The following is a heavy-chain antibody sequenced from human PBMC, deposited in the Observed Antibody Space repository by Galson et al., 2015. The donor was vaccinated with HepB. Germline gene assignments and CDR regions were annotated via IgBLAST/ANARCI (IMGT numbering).Heavy chain of an antibody. V-gene: IGHV1-69*02. J-gene: IGHJ5*02. CDR3: EARGNYYGSGSQFIGFDP. D-gene: IGHD3-10*01. Sequence: SVKVSCKASGGTFSSYTISWVRQAPGQGLEWMGRIIPILGIANYAQKFQGRVTITADKSTSTAYMELNSLRSEDTAVYYCEARGNYYGSGSQFIGFDPWGQGTLVTVSS. CDR1: GGTFSSYT. CDR2: IIPILGIA.